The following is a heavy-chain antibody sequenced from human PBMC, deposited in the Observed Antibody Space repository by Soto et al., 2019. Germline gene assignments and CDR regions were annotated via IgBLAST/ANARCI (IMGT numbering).Heavy chain of an antibody. V-gene: IGHV3-23*01. D-gene: IGHD3-9*01. J-gene: IGHJ6*02. Sequence: GGYLRLSCAASGFTFSSYALSWVRQAPGKGLEWVSAISGSGGSTYYADSVKGRFTISRDNSKNTLYLQMNSLRAEDTAVYYCAKALARDDILETFEVDYYYGMDVWGQGTTVTVSS. CDR2: ISGSGGST. CDR3: AKALARDDILETFEVDYYYGMDV. CDR1: GFTFSSYA.